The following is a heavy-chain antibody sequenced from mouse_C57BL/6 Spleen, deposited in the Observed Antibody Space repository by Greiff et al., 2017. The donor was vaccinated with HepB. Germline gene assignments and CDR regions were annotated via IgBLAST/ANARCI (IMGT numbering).Heavy chain of an antibody. D-gene: IGHD2-2*01. J-gene: IGHJ2*01. CDR3: ARHLLVRDYFDY. CDR2: IHPNSGST. CDR1: GYTFTSYW. Sequence: QVQLQQPGAELVKPGASVKLSCKASGYTFTSYWMHWVKQRPGQGLEWIGMIHPNSGSTNYNEKFKSKATLTVDKSSSTAYMQLSSLTSEDSAVYYCARHLLVRDYFDYWGQGTTLTVSS. V-gene: IGHV1-64*01.